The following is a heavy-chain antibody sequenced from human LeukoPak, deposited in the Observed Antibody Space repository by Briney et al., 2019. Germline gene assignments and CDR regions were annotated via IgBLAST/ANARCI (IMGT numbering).Heavy chain of an antibody. V-gene: IGHV3-30*02. CDR1: GFTFNSYG. Sequence: GGSLRLSCAASGFTFNSYGIHWVRQAPGKGLEWVAFIRFDGSNNYYADSVKGRFTISRDNSKNTLYLQMNSLRAEGTAVYYCAKDGGGYYPYYYYYMDVWGKGTTVTISS. CDR3: AKDGGGYYPYYYYYMDV. CDR2: IRFDGSNN. J-gene: IGHJ6*03. D-gene: IGHD3-22*01.